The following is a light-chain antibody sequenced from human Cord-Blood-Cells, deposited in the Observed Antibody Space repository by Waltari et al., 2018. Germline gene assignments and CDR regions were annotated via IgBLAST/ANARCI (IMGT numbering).Light chain of an antibody. J-gene: IGLJ1*01. Sequence: QSALTQPASVSGSPGQSTTISSTEPSRDVGGINYAPWYQQHPGKAPKLMIYEVSNRPSGVSNRFSGSKSGNTASLTISGLQAEDEADYYCSSYTSSSFYVFGTGTKVTVL. CDR3: SSYTSSSFYV. CDR1: SRDVGGINY. CDR2: EVS. V-gene: IGLV2-14*01.